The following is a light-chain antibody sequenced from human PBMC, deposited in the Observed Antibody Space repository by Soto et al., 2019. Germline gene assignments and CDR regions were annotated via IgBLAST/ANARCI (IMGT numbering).Light chain of an antibody. CDR3: VQGKHWTNT. CDR1: QSLVYSDGTTY. J-gene: IGKJ2*01. V-gene: IGKV2-30*01. CDR2: HVS. Sequence: DVVMTQSPLSLPVTLGQPASISCSSSQSLVYSDGTTYLSWFQQRPGQSPRRLVYHVSSRDSGVTDRFSGSGSVTDFTLNISRVEAENVGVYYCVQGKHWTNTFGQGTKLEIK.